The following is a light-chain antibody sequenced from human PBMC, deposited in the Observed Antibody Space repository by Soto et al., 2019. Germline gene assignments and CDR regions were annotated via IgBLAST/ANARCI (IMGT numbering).Light chain of an antibody. J-gene: IGKJ4*01. CDR2: DAS. Sequence: DIQMTQSPSSLSASVGDRVTITCQASQDISNYLNWYQQKPGKAPKLLIYDASNLETGVPSRFSGSGSGTDFTFTISSRRPEDIATYYCQQYDNLTPFGGGTKVEIK. CDR3: QQYDNLTP. CDR1: QDISNY. V-gene: IGKV1-33*01.